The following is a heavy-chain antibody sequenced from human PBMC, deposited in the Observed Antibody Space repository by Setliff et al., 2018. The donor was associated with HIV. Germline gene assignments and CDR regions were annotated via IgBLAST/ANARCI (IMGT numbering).Heavy chain of an antibody. D-gene: IGHD2-2*01. J-gene: IGHJ6*02. CDR3: ARGHCSGTNCYGVDYYGMDV. Sequence: SVKVSCKASGFTFTSSAVQWVRQARGQRLEWIGWIVVGSGNTNYAQKFQERVTITRDMSTSTAYMELSSLRSEDTAVYYCARGHCSGTNCYGVDYYGMDVWGQGTTVTVSS. CDR2: IVVGSGNT. V-gene: IGHV1-58*01. CDR1: GFTFTSSA.